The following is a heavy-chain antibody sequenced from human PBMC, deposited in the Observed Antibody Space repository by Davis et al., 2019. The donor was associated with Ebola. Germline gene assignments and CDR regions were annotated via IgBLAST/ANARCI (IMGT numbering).Heavy chain of an antibody. CDR1: GGSISSYY. V-gene: IGHV4-59*01. CDR3: AIGPWMEGGYGMDV. Sequence: SETLSLTCTVSGGSISSYYWGWIRQPPGRGLDWIGYINYRGSTNYNPSLKSRVTISVDTSKNQFSLKLTSVTAADTAVYYCAIGPWMEGGYGMDVWGKGTTVTVSS. J-gene: IGHJ6*04. D-gene: IGHD1-1*01. CDR2: INYRGST.